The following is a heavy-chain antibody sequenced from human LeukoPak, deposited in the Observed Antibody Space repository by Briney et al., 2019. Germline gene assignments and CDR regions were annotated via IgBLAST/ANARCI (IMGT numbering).Heavy chain of an antibody. CDR1: GFTFSSYE. D-gene: IGHD2-15*01. J-gene: IGHJ4*02. Sequence: PGGSLRLSCAASGFTFSSYEMNWVRQAPGKGLEWVSYISSSGSTIYYADSVKGRFTISRDNAKNSLYLQMNSLRAEDTAVYYCARDSRFSGHQTNFDYWGQGTLVTVSS. CDR2: ISSSGSTI. V-gene: IGHV3-48*03. CDR3: ARDSRFSGHQTNFDY.